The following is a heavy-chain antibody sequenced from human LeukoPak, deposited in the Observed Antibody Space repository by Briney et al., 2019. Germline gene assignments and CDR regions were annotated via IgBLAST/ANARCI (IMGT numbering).Heavy chain of an antibody. Sequence: EASVKVSCKASGGTFSSYAISWVRQAPGQGLEWMGGIIPIFGTANYAQKFQGRVTITADESTSTAYMELSSLSAEDTAVYYCARDQGSSGYDSDDDDVFHMWGQGTMVTVLS. CDR2: IIPIFGTA. D-gene: IGHD3-22*01. CDR1: GGTFSSYA. CDR3: ARDQGSSGYDSDDDDVFHM. J-gene: IGHJ3*02. V-gene: IGHV1-69*13.